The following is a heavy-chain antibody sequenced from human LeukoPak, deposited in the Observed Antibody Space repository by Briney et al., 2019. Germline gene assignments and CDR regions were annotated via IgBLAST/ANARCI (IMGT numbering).Heavy chain of an antibody. V-gene: IGHV3-23*01. Sequence: AGGSLRLSCAASGFTVSSNYMSWVRQAPGKGLEWVSAISGSGGSTYYADSVKGRFTISRDNSKNTLYLQMNSLRAEDTAVYYCAKDQSIIYYDSSGYAFDIWGQGTMVTVSS. D-gene: IGHD3-22*01. CDR2: ISGSGGST. J-gene: IGHJ3*02. CDR1: GFTVSSNY. CDR3: AKDQSIIYYDSSGYAFDI.